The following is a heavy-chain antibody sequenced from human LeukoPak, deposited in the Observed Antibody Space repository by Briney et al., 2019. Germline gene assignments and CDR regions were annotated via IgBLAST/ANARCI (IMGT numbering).Heavy chain of an antibody. CDR2: ISSSSSYI. V-gene: IGHV3-21*01. J-gene: IGHJ3*02. Sequence: GGSLRLSCAASGFTFSSYSMNWVRQAPGKELEWVSSISSSSSYIYYADSVKGRFTISRDNAKNSLYLQMNSLRAEDTAVYYCARAPRYYDILTGYPMQDAFDIWGQGTMVTVSS. CDR3: ARAPRYYDILTGYPMQDAFDI. D-gene: IGHD3-9*01. CDR1: GFTFSSYS.